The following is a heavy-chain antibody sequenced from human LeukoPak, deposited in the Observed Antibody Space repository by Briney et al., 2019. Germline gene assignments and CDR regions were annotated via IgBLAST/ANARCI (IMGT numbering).Heavy chain of an antibody. CDR1: GFTFSSYA. CDR3: ARAVYYDFWSGYYNNPYYFDY. V-gene: IGHV3-23*01. J-gene: IGHJ4*02. Sequence: GGSLRLSCAASGFTFSSYAMSWVRQAPGKGLEWVSAISGSGGSTYYADSVKGRFTISRDNSKNTLYLQMNSLRAEDTAVYYCARAVYYDFWSGYYNNPYYFDYWGQGTLVTVSS. D-gene: IGHD3-3*01. CDR2: ISGSGGST.